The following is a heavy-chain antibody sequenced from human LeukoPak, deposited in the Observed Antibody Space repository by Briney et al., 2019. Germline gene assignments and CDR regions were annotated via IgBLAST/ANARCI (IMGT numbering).Heavy chain of an antibody. CDR1: GFTFSSYS. Sequence: GSLSLSCAASGFTFSSYSMNWVRQAPGKGLEWVSSISSSSSYIYYADSVKGRFTISRDNAKNSLYLQMNSLRAEDTAVYYCARDHKVTSYYYYYYMDVWGKGTTVTVSS. V-gene: IGHV3-21*01. CDR3: ARDHKVTSYYYYYYMDV. D-gene: IGHD4-17*01. CDR2: ISSSSSYI. J-gene: IGHJ6*03.